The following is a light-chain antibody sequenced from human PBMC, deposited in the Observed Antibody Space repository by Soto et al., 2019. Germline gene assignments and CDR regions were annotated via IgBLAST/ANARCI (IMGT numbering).Light chain of an antibody. CDR1: QSVSSSY. CDR2: GAS. J-gene: IGKJ5*01. Sequence: EIVLTQSPGTLSLSPGERVTLSCRASQSVSSSYLAWYQQKPGQAPRLLIYGASSTATGTPDRFSFSGSGTDFPLTISRLEPEDFAVYYCQQYGSSLSITFGQGTRLENK. V-gene: IGKV3-20*01. CDR3: QQYGSSLSIT.